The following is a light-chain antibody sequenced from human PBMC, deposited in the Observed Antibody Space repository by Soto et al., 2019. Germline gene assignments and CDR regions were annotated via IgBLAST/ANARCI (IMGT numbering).Light chain of an antibody. V-gene: IGKV1-5*01. Sequence: DIQMTQSPATLSASVGERVTITCRASQSISSWFAWYQQKPGKAPKLLIYDASSLESGIPSRFSGSGSGTEFTLTISSLQPDDFATYYCQQYNSYSGTFGHGTKVDIK. J-gene: IGKJ3*01. CDR1: QSISSW. CDR2: DAS. CDR3: QQYNSYSGT.